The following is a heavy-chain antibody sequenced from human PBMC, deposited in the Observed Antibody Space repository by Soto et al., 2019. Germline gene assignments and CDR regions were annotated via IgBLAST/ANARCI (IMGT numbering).Heavy chain of an antibody. D-gene: IGHD5-18*01. CDR2: IIPIFGTA. CDR3: ARESTTVDTAMVTRYYGMDV. J-gene: IGHJ6*02. V-gene: IGHV1-69*13. Sequence: SVKVSCKASGGTFSSYAISWVRQAPGQGLEWMGGIIPIFGTANYAQKFQGRVTITADESTSTAYMELSSLRSEDTAVYYCARESTTVDTAMVTRYYGMDVWGQGTTVTVSS. CDR1: GGTFSSYA.